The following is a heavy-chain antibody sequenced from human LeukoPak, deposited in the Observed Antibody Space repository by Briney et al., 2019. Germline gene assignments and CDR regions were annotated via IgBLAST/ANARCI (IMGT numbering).Heavy chain of an antibody. V-gene: IGHV4-34*01. Sequence: PSETLSLTCAVYGGSFSGYYWSWIRQPPRKGLEWIGEINHSGSTNYNPSLKSRVTISVDTSKNQFSLKLSSVTAADTAVYYCARKVYAASLDYWGQGTLVTVSS. D-gene: IGHD2-8*01. CDR3: ARKVYAASLDY. CDR1: GGSFSGYY. J-gene: IGHJ4*02. CDR2: INHSGST.